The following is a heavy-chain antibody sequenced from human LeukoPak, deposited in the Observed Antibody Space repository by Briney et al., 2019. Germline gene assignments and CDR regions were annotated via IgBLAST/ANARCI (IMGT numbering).Heavy chain of an antibody. CDR3: ARPFDTSFDI. CDR2: IYFSGGT. J-gene: IGHJ3*02. Sequence: SETLSLTCTVSGDSISSSNCYWGWIRQPPGKGLEWIGSIYFSGGTYYNASLKSRVTISVDTSKNQFSLKLSSVTAADTAVYYCARPFDTSFDIWGQGTMVTVSS. V-gene: IGHV4-39*01. D-gene: IGHD2/OR15-2a*01. CDR1: GDSISSSNCY.